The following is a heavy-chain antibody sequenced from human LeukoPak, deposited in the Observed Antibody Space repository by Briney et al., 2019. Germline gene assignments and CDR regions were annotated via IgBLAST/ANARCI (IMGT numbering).Heavy chain of an antibody. V-gene: IGHV3-30-3*01. Sequence: GGSLRLSCSASGFTFSSYAMHWVRQAPGKGLEWVAVISYDGSNKYYADSVKGRFTISRDNSKNTLYLQMNSLRAEDTAVYYCARDPSGGSSFYYYGMDVWGQGTTVTVSS. D-gene: IGHD6-6*01. CDR1: GFTFSSYA. CDR3: ARDPSGGSSFYYYGMDV. J-gene: IGHJ6*02. CDR2: ISYDGSNK.